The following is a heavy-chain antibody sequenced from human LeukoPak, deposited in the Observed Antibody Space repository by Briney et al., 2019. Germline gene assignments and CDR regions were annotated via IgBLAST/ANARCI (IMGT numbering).Heavy chain of an antibody. CDR1: AFTFSTYA. D-gene: IGHD5-24*01. CDR3: AKDRNAWPTNFDS. V-gene: IGHV3-23*01. CDR2: ISSSGGTN. Sequence: PGASLRLSCAASAFTFSTYAVNWVRHPPGKGLEWVSVISSSGGTNNYDSSVKGRFSISRDNSKNTLYLRMNSLRAEDTAIYYCAKDRNAWPTNFDSWGQGTLVTVSA. J-gene: IGHJ4*02.